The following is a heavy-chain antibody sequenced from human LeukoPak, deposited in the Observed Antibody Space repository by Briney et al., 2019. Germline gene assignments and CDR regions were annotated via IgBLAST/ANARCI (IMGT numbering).Heavy chain of an antibody. CDR1: GGSISTYY. V-gene: IGHV4-4*07. J-gene: IGHJ2*01. D-gene: IGHD3-22*01. Sequence: SETLSLTCAVSGGSISTYYWNWIRQPAGKGLEYIGRIYSSGNTNYNPSLKSRVTMSVDTSENQFSLLLHSVTAADTAVYYCARVWLSSGSYWYFDFWGRGTLVIVSS. CDR3: ARVWLSSGSYWYFDF. CDR2: IYSSGNT.